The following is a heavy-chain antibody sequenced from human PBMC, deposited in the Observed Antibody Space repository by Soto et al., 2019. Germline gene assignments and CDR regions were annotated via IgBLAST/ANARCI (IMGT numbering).Heavy chain of an antibody. CDR2: IYHSGST. Sequence: SETLSLTCAVSGGSISSSNWWSWVRQPPGKGLEWIGEIYHSGSTNYNPSLKSRVTISVDKSKNQFSLKLSSVTVADTAVYYCARVSGSSWYVSSYFDYWGQGTLVTVSS. CDR3: ARVSGSSWYVSSYFDY. D-gene: IGHD6-13*01. V-gene: IGHV4-4*02. CDR1: GGSISSSNW. J-gene: IGHJ4*02.